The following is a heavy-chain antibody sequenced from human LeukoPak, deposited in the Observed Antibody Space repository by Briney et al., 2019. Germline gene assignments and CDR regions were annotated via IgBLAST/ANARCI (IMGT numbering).Heavy chain of an antibody. CDR3: ATTRVTTTRLDY. CDR2: INPNSGVT. CDR1: GYPFIGYY. Sequence: ASVKVSCKASGYPFIGYYMHWVRQAPGQGLEWMGWINPNSGVTNYAQKFQGRVTMTRDTSISTAYMELTSLRSDDTAVYYCATTRVTTTRLDYWGQGTLVTVSS. J-gene: IGHJ4*02. V-gene: IGHV1-2*02. D-gene: IGHD5-12*01.